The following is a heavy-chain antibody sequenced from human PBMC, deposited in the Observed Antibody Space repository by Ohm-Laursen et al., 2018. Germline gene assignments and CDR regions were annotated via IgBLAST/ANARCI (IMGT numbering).Heavy chain of an antibody. CDR2: INHSGST. Sequence: ETLSLTCAVYGGSFSGYYWSWIRQPPGKGLEWIGEINHSGSTNYNPSLKCRVTISVDTSKNQFSLKLSSVTAADTAVYYCARGGRRGSSWYRNYGMDVWGQGTTVTVSS. V-gene: IGHV4-34*01. J-gene: IGHJ6*02. CDR1: GGSFSGYY. D-gene: IGHD6-13*01. CDR3: ARGGRRGSSWYRNYGMDV.